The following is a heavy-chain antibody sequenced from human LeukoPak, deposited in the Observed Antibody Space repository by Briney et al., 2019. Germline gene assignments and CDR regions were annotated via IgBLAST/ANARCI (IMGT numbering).Heavy chain of an antibody. D-gene: IGHD3-10*01. J-gene: IGHJ4*02. Sequence: SETLSLTCTVSGGSISSDSHYWSWIRQPAGKGLDWIGRIYTSGSTNYNPSLKSRVTISVDTSKNQFSLKLSSVTAADTAVYYCARGKYYYGSGNYYGYFDYWGQGTLVTVSS. V-gene: IGHV4-61*02. CDR1: GGSISSDSHY. CDR2: IYTSGST. CDR3: ARGKYYYGSGNYYGYFDY.